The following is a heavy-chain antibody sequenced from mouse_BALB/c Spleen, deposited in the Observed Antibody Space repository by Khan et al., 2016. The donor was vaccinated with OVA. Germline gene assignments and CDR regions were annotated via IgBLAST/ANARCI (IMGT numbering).Heavy chain of an antibody. Sequence: EVQLQESGPSLVKPSQTLSLTCSVTGDSITTGYWNWIRKFPGNKLEYMGYIIYTGYTYYNPSLKSRLSITRHTSNNQYYLQLNSVTDEDTATYCGARSTYRYAFVYWGQGTLVTVSA. CDR1: GDSITTGY. V-gene: IGHV3-8*02. J-gene: IGHJ3*01. CDR2: IIYTGYT. D-gene: IGHD2-14*01. CDR3: ARSTYRYAFVY.